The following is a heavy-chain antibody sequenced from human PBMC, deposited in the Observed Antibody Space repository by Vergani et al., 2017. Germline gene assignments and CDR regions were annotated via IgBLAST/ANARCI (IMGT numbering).Heavy chain of an antibody. J-gene: IGHJ6*03. CDR3: ARAPIVVVPAASGGYYYYYMDV. CDR2: MNPNSGNT. D-gene: IGHD2-2*01. Sequence: QVQLVQSGAEVKKPGASVKVSCKASGYTFTSYDINWVRQATGQGLEWMGWMNPNSGNTGYAQKFQGRVTMTRNTCISTAYMDLSSLRSEDTAVYYCARAPIVVVPAASGGYYYYYMDVWGKGTTVTVSS. CDR1: GYTFTSYD. V-gene: IGHV1-8*01.